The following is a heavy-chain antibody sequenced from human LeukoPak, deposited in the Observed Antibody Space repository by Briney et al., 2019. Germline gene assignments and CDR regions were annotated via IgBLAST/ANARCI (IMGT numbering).Heavy chain of an antibody. CDR3: AKDGMSVVAATPDYFDY. D-gene: IGHD2-15*01. J-gene: IGHJ4*02. V-gene: IGHV3-23*01. CDR2: ISSSGGST. CDR1: GFTFSSYA. Sequence: GGSLRLSCAASGFTFSSYAMSWVRQAPGKGLEWVSAISSSGGSTYYADSVKGRFTISRDNSKNTLYLQMNSLRAEDTAVYYCAKDGMSVVAATPDYFDYWGQGTLVTVSS.